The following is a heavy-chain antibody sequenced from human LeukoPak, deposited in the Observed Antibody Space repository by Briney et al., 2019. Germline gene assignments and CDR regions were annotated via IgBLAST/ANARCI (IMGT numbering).Heavy chain of an antibody. CDR1: GFTFSSYG. J-gene: IGHJ4*02. D-gene: IGHD3-3*01. V-gene: IGHV3-30*18. CDR2: ISYDGSNK. CDR3: AKDINYDRPRYFDY. Sequence: GGSLRLSCAASGFTFSSYGMHWVRQAPGKGLEWVAVISYDGSNKYYADSVKGRFTISRDNSKNTLYLQMNSLRAEDTAVYYCAKDINYDRPRYFDYWGQGTLVTVSS.